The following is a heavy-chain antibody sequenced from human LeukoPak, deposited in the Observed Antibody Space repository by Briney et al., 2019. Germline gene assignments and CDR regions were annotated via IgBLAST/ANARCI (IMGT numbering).Heavy chain of an antibody. Sequence: PGGSLRLSCAASGFTFSSYGMHWVRQAPGKGLEWVAVISYDGSNKYYADSVKGRFTISRDNSKNTLYLQMNSLRAEDTAVYYCAKATMIVVVITLFDYWGQGTLVTVSS. CDR2: ISYDGSNK. D-gene: IGHD3-22*01. CDR3: AKATMIVVVITLFDY. CDR1: GFTFSSYG. V-gene: IGHV3-30*18. J-gene: IGHJ4*02.